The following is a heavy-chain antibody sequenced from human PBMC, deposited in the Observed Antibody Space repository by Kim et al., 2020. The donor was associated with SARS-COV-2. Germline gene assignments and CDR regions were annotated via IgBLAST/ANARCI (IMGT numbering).Heavy chain of an antibody. CDR3: AREEAAAGTALPHYYYYYGMDV. CDR1: GFTFSSYW. J-gene: IGHJ6*02. D-gene: IGHD6-13*01. V-gene: IGHV3-7*03. Sequence: GGSLRLSCAASGFTFSSYWMSWVRQAPGKGLEWVANIKQDGSEKYYVDSVKGRFTISRDNAKNSLYLQMNSLRAEDTAVYYCAREEAAAGTALPHYYYYYGMDVWGQGTTVTVSS. CDR2: IKQDGSEK.